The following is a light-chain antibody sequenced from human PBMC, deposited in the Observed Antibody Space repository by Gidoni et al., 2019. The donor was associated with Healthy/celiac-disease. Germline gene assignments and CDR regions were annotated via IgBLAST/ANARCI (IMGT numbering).Light chain of an antibody. CDR2: GAS. CDR1: QSVSSN. CDR3: QQYNNWPLT. Sequence: IVMTQSPATLSVSPGERATLSCRASQSVSSNLAWYQQKPGQAPRLLIYGASIRATGIPARFSGSWSGTEFTLTISSLQSEDFAVYYCQQYNNWPLTFGGGTKVEIK. V-gene: IGKV3D-15*01. J-gene: IGKJ4*01.